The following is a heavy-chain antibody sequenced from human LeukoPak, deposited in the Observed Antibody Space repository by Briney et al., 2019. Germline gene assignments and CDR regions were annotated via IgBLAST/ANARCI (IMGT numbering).Heavy chain of an antibody. V-gene: IGHV3-74*01. Sequence: GGSLRLSCAASGFTFSRYWMHWVRQAPGRGLVWASRINTDGRTITYADSVKGRFTISRDNAKNTLYLQMNSLRAEDTAVYYCARGIAGASPQYYFDYWGQGTLVTVSS. CDR3: ARGIAGASPQYYFDY. CDR2: INTDGRTI. J-gene: IGHJ4*02. CDR1: GFTFSRYW. D-gene: IGHD6-13*01.